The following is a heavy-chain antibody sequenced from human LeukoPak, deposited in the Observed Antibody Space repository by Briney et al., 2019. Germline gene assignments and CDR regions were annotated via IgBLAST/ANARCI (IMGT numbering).Heavy chain of an antibody. Sequence: GGSLRLSCAASGFTFSSYAMHWVRQAPGKGLEWVAVISYDGSNKYYADSVKGRFTISRDNSKNTLYLQMNSLRAEDTAVYYCARDRARGVIITGFDYWGQGTLVTVSS. CDR3: ARDRARGVIITGFDY. D-gene: IGHD3-10*01. V-gene: IGHV3-30-3*01. CDR2: ISYDGSNK. J-gene: IGHJ4*02. CDR1: GFTFSSYA.